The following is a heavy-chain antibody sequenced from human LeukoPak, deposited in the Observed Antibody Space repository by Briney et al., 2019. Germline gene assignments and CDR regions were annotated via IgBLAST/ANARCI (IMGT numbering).Heavy chain of an antibody. Sequence: ASVKVSCKASGGTFSSYAISWVRQAPGQGLEWMGIINPSGGSTSYAQKFQGRVTMTRDTSTSTVYMELSSLRSEDTAVYYCARVVAAAGPTFNYWGQGTLVTVSS. CDR1: GGTFSSYA. CDR3: ARVVAAAGPTFNY. D-gene: IGHD6-13*01. V-gene: IGHV1-46*01. CDR2: INPSGGST. J-gene: IGHJ4*02.